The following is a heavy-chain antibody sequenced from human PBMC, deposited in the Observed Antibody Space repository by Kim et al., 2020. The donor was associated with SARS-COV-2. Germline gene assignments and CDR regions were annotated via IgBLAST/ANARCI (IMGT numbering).Heavy chain of an antibody. J-gene: IGHJ4*02. Sequence: GGSLRLSCAASGFTFSAYAMHWVRQTPGKGLEWVALISYDGSNKYYSDSVKGRFTISRDNSKNTLYLQMSSLRAEDAAVFYCARVRSYSNNDIDYWGQGTLVTVSS. V-gene: IGHV3-30*04. CDR2: ISYDGSNK. D-gene: IGHD1-26*01. CDR1: GFTFSAYA. CDR3: ARVRSYSNNDIDY.